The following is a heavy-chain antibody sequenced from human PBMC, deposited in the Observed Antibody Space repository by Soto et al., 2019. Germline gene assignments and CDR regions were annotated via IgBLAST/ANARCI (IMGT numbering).Heavy chain of an antibody. CDR3: ARISSSGWYGDY. V-gene: IGHV4-59*12. D-gene: IGHD6-19*01. J-gene: IGHJ4*02. CDR1: GGSISSYY. Sequence: PSETLSLTCTVSGGSISSYYWSWIRQPPGKGLEWIGYIYNSGTTNYNPSLKSRVTISVDTSKNQFSLKLSSVTAADTAVYYCARISSSGWYGDYWGQGTLVTVS. CDR2: IYNSGTT.